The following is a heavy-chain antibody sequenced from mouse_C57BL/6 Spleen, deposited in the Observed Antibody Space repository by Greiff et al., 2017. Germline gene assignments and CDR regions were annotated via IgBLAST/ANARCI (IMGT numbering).Heavy chain of an antibody. CDR2: INPNNGGT. J-gene: IGHJ1*03. Sequence: EVQLQQSGPELVKPGASVKISCKASGYTFTDYYMNWVKQSHGKSLEWIGDINPNNGGTSYNQKFKGKATLTVDKSSSTAYMELRSLTAEDSAVYYCARGGDYGSSDWYFDVWGTGTTVTVSS. V-gene: IGHV1-26*01. D-gene: IGHD1-1*01. CDR1: GYTFTDYY. CDR3: ARGGDYGSSDWYFDV.